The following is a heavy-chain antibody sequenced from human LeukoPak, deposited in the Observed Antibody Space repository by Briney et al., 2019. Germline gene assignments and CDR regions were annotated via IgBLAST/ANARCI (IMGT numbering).Heavy chain of an antibody. J-gene: IGHJ5*02. D-gene: IGHD6-13*01. CDR3: AREAPYSSSSIGNWFDP. Sequence: GGSLRLSCAASGFTFSSYAMHWVRQAPGKGLEYVSAISSNGGSTYYANSVKGRFTISRDNSKNTLYLQMGSLRAEDMAVYYCAREAPYSSSSIGNWFDPWGQGTLVTVSA. V-gene: IGHV3-64*01. CDR1: GFTFSSYA. CDR2: ISSNGGST.